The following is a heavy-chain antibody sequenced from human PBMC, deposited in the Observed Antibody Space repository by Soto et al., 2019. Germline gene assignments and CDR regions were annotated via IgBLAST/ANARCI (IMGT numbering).Heavy chain of an antibody. CDR1: GFTFSSYS. J-gene: IGHJ3*02. D-gene: IGHD6-6*01. CDR2: ISSSSSYI. Sequence: PGGSLRLSCAASGFTFSSYSMNWVRQAPGKGLEWVSSISSSSSYIYYADSVKGRFTISRDNAKNSLYLQMNSLRAEDTAVYYCARDEYSSSYIGAFDIWGQGTMVTVSS. V-gene: IGHV3-21*01. CDR3: ARDEYSSSYIGAFDI.